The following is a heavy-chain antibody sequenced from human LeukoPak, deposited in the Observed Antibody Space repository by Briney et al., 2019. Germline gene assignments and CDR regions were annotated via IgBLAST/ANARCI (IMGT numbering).Heavy chain of an antibody. D-gene: IGHD6-13*01. CDR3: ARPPPFSSSSWPPFRYGMDV. Sequence: SETLSLTCTVSGGSISSYYWSWIRQPPGKGLEWIGYIYYSGSTNYNPSLKSRVTISVDTSKNQFSLKLSSVTAADTAVYYCARPPPFSSSSWPPFRYGMDVWGQGTTVTVSS. V-gene: IGHV4-59*08. CDR1: GGSISSYY. CDR2: IYYSGST. J-gene: IGHJ6*02.